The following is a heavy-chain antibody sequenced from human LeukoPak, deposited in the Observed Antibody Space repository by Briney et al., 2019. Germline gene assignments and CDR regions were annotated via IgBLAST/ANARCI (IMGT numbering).Heavy chain of an antibody. CDR1: GYSISSGYY. Sequence: SETLSLTCTVSGYSISSGYYWGWIRQPPGKGLEWIGSIYHSGSTYYNPSLKSRVTISVDTSKNQFSLKLSSVTAADTAVYYCAREISVRAMGFWGQGTLVTVSS. D-gene: IGHD5-18*01. CDR2: IYHSGST. V-gene: IGHV4-38-2*02. J-gene: IGHJ4*02. CDR3: AREISVRAMGF.